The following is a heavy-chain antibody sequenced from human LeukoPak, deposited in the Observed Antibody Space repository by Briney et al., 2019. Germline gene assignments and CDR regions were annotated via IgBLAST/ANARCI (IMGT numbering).Heavy chain of an antibody. V-gene: IGHV3-48*04. J-gene: IGHJ4*02. CDR3: ARVLRALGAAAAQYYFDY. CDR1: GFTFSSYS. D-gene: IGHD6-13*01. CDR2: ISSSSSTI. Sequence: GGSLRLSCAASGFTFSSYSMNWVRQAPGKGLEWVSYISSSSSTIYYADSVKGRFTISRDNAKNSLYLQMNSLRAEDTAVYYCARVLRALGAAAAQYYFDYWGQGTLVTVSS.